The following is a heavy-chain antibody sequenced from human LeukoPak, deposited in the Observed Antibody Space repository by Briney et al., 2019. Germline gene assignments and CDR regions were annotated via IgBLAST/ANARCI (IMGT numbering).Heavy chain of an antibody. CDR3: ARDTGNFDVDY. J-gene: IGHJ4*02. CDR2: ILYSGST. Sequence: SETLSLTCTVSGGSISSSSAYWGWIRQFPGKGLEWMGSILYSGSTYYIPSLKSRLTISADTSKNQFSLKLSSVTAAEPAVYYCARDTGNFDVDYWGQGTLVTVSS. V-gene: IGHV4-39*07. CDR1: GGSISSSSAY. D-gene: IGHD1-7*01.